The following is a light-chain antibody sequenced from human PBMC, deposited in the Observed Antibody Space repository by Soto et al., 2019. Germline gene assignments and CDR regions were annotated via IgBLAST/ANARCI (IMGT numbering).Light chain of an antibody. CDR3: QQYGCPYT. V-gene: IGKV3-20*01. CDR2: GAS. CDR1: QSVSDNY. Sequence: EIVLTQSPGTLSLSPGERGTLSCRASQSVSDNYLAWYQHKPGQAPRLLIYGASSSATGIPDRVSGSGSGTDFALTISRLEPEDFSLYYCQQYGCPYTFGQGTKLEIK. J-gene: IGKJ2*01.